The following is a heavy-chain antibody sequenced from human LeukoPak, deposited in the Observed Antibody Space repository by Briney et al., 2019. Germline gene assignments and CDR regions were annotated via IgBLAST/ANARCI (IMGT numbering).Heavy chain of an antibody. CDR2: ISYDGSDK. V-gene: IGHV3-30*18. Sequence: PGRSLRLSCAASGFTFSSYGMHWVRQAPGKGLEWVAVISYDGSDKYCADSVKGRFTISRDNSKNTLYLQMNSLRAEDTAVYFCAKDDYYDSSGDPNWFDPWGQGTLVTVSS. D-gene: IGHD3-22*01. CDR1: GFTFSSYG. J-gene: IGHJ5*02. CDR3: AKDDYYDSSGDPNWFDP.